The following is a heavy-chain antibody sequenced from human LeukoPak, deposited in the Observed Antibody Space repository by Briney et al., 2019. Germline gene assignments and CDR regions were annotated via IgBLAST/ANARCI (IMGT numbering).Heavy chain of an antibody. CDR2: ISKSGDTI. D-gene: IGHD3-9*01. J-gene: IGHJ3*02. CDR1: GFIFSDYY. Sequence: GGSLRLSCPASGFIFSDYYMYWIRQAPGKGLEWLSYISKSGDTIYYADSVKGRFTISRDNSKNSLYLQMSSLRVEDTAVYYCARDMVLGYDLLTGYYKPDAFDIWGQGTMVIVSS. CDR3: ARDMVLGYDLLTGYYKPDAFDI. V-gene: IGHV3-11*04.